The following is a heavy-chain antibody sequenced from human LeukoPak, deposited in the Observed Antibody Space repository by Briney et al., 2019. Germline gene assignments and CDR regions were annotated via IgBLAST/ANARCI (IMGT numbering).Heavy chain of an antibody. D-gene: IGHD6-19*01. CDR2: IKQDGSEK. J-gene: IGHJ4*02. CDR1: GFTFSSYW. Sequence: GGSLRLSCAASGFTFSSYWMSWVRQAPGKGLEWVANIKQDGSEKYYVDSVKGRFTISRDNAKNSLYLQMNSLRAEDTAVYYCARDRHSLEQWPVGSYYFDYWGQGTLVTVSS. CDR3: ARDRHSLEQWPVGSYYFDY. V-gene: IGHV3-7*01.